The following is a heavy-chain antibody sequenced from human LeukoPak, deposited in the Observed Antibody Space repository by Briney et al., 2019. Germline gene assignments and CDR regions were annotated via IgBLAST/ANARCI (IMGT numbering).Heavy chain of an antibody. CDR3: ARVPARPRTVTTSNWFDP. Sequence: GASVKVSCKASGYTFTSYDINWVRQATGQGLEWMGWMNPNSGNTGYAQKFQGRVTMTRNTSISTAYMELSSLRSEDTAVYYCARVPARPRTVTTSNWFDPWGQGTLVTVSS. V-gene: IGHV1-8*01. CDR2: MNPNSGNT. J-gene: IGHJ5*02. D-gene: IGHD4-17*01. CDR1: GYTFTSYD.